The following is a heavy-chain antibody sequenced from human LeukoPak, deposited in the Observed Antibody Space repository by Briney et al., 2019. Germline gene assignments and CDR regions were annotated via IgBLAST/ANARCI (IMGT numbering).Heavy chain of an antibody. V-gene: IGHV3-48*02. CDR2: ISSSSSTI. CDR3: ARKGDPSGLGY. J-gene: IGHJ4*02. Sequence: PGGSLRLSCAASGFTFSSYSMFWVRQAPGKGLEWVSYISSSSSTIHYADSVKGRSTISRDNAKNSLYLHMNSLRDEDTAVYYCARKGDPSGLGYWGQGTLVTVSS. D-gene: IGHD3-10*01. CDR1: GFTFSSYS.